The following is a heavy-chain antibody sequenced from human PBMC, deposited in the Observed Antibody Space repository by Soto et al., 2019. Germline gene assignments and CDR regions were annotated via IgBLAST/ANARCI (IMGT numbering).Heavy chain of an antibody. D-gene: IGHD5-18*01. Sequence: QVQLVQSGAEVKQPGASVKVSCKPSGYTFTSYGITWVRQAPGQGLEWMGWVNIYEGSTNYAQKFQGRVTMTTDTSTSTVYLELRSLRSDDTAIYYCARERGAYAYGDSWGQGTLVTVSS. CDR2: VNIYEGST. V-gene: IGHV1-18*01. J-gene: IGHJ4*02. CDR1: GYTFTSYG. CDR3: ARERGAYAYGDS.